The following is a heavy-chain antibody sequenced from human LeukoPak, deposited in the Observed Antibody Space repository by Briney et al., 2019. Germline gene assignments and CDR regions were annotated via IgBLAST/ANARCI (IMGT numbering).Heavy chain of an antibody. V-gene: IGHV4-34*01. D-gene: IGHD1-1*01. CDR2: INHSGST. Sequence: SETLSLTCAVYGWSFSGYYWSWIRQPPGKGLEWIGEINHSGSTNYNPSLKSRVTISVDTSKNQFSLKLSSVTAADTAVYYCAGEWYNWNGFDYWGQGTLVTVSS. J-gene: IGHJ4*02. CDR1: GWSFSGYY. CDR3: AGEWYNWNGFDY.